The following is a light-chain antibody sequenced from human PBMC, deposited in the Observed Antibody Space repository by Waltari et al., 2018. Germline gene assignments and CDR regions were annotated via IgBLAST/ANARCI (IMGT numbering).Light chain of an antibody. CDR3: CSYAGSSTWV. Sequence: QSALTQPASVSGSPGQSITISCTGSSSDVGDYNYVSWYRHHPGKVPQLIIYDVSKWPSGISDRFSGSKSGNTASLTISGLQAEDEGDYYCCSYAGSSTWVFGGGTKLTVL. CDR2: DVS. J-gene: IGLJ3*02. V-gene: IGLV2-23*02. CDR1: SSDVGDYNY.